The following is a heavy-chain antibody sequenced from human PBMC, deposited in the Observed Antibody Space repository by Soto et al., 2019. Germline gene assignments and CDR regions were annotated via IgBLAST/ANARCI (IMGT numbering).Heavy chain of an antibody. CDR2: ISYDGSNK. D-gene: IGHD3-22*01. CDR1: GFTFSSYG. V-gene: IGHV3-30*18. Sequence: ESGGGVVQPGRSLRLSCAASGFTFSSYGMHWVRQAPGKGLEWVAVISYDGSNKYYADSVKGRFTISRDNSKNTLYLQMNSLRAEDTAVYYCAKDSTTNYYDSSGYFYWGQGTLVTVSS. J-gene: IGHJ4*02. CDR3: AKDSTTNYYDSSGYFY.